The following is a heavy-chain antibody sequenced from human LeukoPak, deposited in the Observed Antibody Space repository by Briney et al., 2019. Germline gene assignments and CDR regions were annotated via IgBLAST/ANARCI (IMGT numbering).Heavy chain of an antibody. V-gene: IGHV1-2*06. CDR2: INPNNGST. Sequence: ASVKVSCKASVYTFTGYYMHWVRQAPGQGLEWMGRINPNNGSTNYAQKFQGRVTMTRDTSISTAYMALSRLRSDDTAVYYCATEDMVVTSLTFDYWGQGALVTVSS. D-gene: IGHD4/OR15-4a*01. J-gene: IGHJ4*02. CDR3: ATEDMVVTSLTFDY. CDR1: VYTFTGYY.